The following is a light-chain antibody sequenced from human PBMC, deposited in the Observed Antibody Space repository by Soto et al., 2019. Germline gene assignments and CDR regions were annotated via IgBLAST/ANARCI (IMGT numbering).Light chain of an antibody. CDR3: QQYNNWPPFT. CDR1: QSVSSN. V-gene: IGKV3-15*01. CDR2: GAS. Sequence: EIVMTQSPATLSVSPGERATLSCRASQSVSSNLAWYQQKPGQAPRLLIYGASTRATGIPARFSGSGSGTGFTPTISSLQSEDFAVYYCQQYNNWPPFTFSQGTRLEIK. J-gene: IGKJ5*01.